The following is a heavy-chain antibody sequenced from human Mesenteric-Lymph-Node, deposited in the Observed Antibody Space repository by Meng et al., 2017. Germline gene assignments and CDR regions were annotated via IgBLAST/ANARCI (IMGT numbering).Heavy chain of an antibody. J-gene: IGHJ4*02. V-gene: IGHV4-30-4*01. CDR3: GRDQGRELINH. Sequence: QVNWQHSGPRLVKPSQTLLLPCPVSVGSISSGDYYWSWIRQPPGKGLEWIGYIYYSGSTYYNPSLKSRVTISVDTSKNQFSLKLSSVTAADAAVYYCGRDQGRELINHWGQGALVTVSS. CDR2: IYYSGST. D-gene: IGHD1-7*01. CDR1: VGSISSGDYY.